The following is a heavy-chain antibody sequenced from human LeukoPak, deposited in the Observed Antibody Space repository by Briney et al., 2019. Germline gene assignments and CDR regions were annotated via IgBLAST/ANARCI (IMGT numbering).Heavy chain of an antibody. J-gene: IGHJ4*02. V-gene: IGHV1-69*05. CDR3: ARDHYGDYDY. CDR1: GGTFSSYA. CDR2: IIPIFGTA. D-gene: IGHD4-17*01. Sequence: ASVKVSCKASGGTFSSYAISWVRQAPGQGLEWMGGIIPIFGTANYAQKFQGRVTMTRDTSISTAYMELSRLRSDDTAVYYCARDHYGDYDYWGQGTLVTVSS.